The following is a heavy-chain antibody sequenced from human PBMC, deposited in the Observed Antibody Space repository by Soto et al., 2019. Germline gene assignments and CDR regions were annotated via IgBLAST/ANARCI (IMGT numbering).Heavy chain of an antibody. CDR3: ARSSVHIAAAGRLDL. V-gene: IGHV3-30*14. CDR2: ISSDGATK. CDR1: GFAFRSHA. D-gene: IGHD6-13*01. Sequence: GGSLSLACTASGFAFRSHAMQWVRQAPGKGLEWVAVISSDGATKYVADSLKGRFTISRDNFESTMSLQMNNLRPEDTALYYCARSSVHIAAAGRLDLWGPGTLVTVSS. J-gene: IGHJ5*02.